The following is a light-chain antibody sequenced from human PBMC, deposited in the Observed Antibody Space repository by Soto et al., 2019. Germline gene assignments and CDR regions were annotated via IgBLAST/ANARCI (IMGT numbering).Light chain of an antibody. J-gene: IGLJ1*01. V-gene: IGLV1-40*01. CDR1: SSNIGTDYA. CDR3: QSYDTSLSAYV. Sequence: QSALTQPPSVSGAPGQRVTISCTGSSSNIGTDYAVHWYQQLPGTAPKLLIYGNSNRPSGVPDRFSGSKSGTSASLAITGLQAEDEAEYYCQSYDTSLSAYVFGTGTKVT. CDR2: GNS.